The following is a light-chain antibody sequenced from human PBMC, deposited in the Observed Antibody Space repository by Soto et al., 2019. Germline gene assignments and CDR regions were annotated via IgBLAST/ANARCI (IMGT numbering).Light chain of an antibody. J-gene: IGKJ4*01. CDR1: QSVSSSY. V-gene: IGKV3-20*01. CDR2: GAS. Sequence: EIVLTQSPGTLSLSAGERATLSCRASQSVSSSYLAWYQQKPGQAPRLLIYGASSRATGIPDRFSGSGSGTDFTLTISRLEPEDFAVYYCQQYGTSPFTFGGGTKVEIK. CDR3: QQYGTSPFT.